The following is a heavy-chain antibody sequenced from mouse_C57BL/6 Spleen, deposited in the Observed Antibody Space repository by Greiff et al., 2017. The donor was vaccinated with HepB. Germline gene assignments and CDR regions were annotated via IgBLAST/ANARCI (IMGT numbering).Heavy chain of an antibody. V-gene: IGHV1-7*01. CDR1: GYTFTSYW. J-gene: IGHJ3*01. CDR3: ARGDGSSLAWFAY. Sequence: VQLQQSGAELAKPGASVKLSCKASGYTFTSYWMHWVKQRPGQGLEWIGYINPSSGYTKYNQKFKNKATLTADKSSSTAYMQLSSLTYEDSAVYYCARGDGSSLAWFAYWGQGTLVTVSA. D-gene: IGHD1-1*01. CDR2: INPSSGYT.